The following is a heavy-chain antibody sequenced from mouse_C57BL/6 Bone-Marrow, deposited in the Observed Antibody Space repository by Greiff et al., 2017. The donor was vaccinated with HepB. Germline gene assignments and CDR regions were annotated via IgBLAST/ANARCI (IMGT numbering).Heavy chain of an antibody. CDR3: ARDAKGSRDWYFDV. V-gene: IGHV7-1*01. Sequence: DVMLVESGGGLVQSGRSLRLSCATSGFTFSDFYMEWVRQAPGKGLEWIAASRNKANDYTTEYSASVKGRFIVSRDTSQSILYRQMNALRAEDTAIYYCARDAKGSRDWYFDVWGTGTTVTVSS. CDR1: GFTFSDFY. CDR2: SRNKANDYTT. J-gene: IGHJ1*03.